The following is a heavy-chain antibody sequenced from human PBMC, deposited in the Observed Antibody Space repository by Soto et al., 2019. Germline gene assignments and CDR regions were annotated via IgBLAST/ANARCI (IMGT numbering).Heavy chain of an antibody. J-gene: IGHJ4*02. Sequence: PSQTLSLTCAISGDSVSSNSAAWNWIRQSPSRGLEWLGRTFYRSKWYNDYALSVKSRVTIKTDTSKSQFSLQLNSVTPDDTAVYYCARDLSSSRSLIFDFWGQGTLVTVSS. V-gene: IGHV6-1*01. D-gene: IGHD6-6*01. CDR3: ARDLSSSRSLIFDF. CDR1: GDSVSSNSAA. CDR2: TFYRSKWYN.